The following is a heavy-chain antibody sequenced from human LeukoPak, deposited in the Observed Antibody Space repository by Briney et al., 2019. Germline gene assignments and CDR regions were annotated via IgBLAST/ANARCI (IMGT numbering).Heavy chain of an antibody. D-gene: IGHD4-11*01. Sequence: ASVKVSCKVSGYTLTELSMHWVRQAPGKGLEWMGGFDPEDGEAIHAQKFQGRVTVTEDTSTDTAYMELSSLRSEDTAVYYCATDTTITTGMDVWGQGTTVTVSS. J-gene: IGHJ6*02. CDR2: FDPEDGEA. CDR1: GYTLTELS. CDR3: ATDTTITTGMDV. V-gene: IGHV1-24*01.